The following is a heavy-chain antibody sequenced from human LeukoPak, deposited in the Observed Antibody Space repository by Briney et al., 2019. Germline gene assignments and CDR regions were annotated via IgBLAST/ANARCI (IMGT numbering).Heavy chain of an antibody. J-gene: IGHJ4*02. CDR1: GFTFSRYG. CDR2: ISDTGGTT. CDR3: AKDLKQLANFDY. D-gene: IGHD6-6*01. Sequence: GGSLRLSCAASGFTFSRYGMSWVRQAPGKGLEWVSGISDTGGTTYYADSVKGRFTISRDNSKNTLYLQMNSLRAEDTAVYYCAKDLKQLANFDYWGQGTLVTVSS. V-gene: IGHV3-23*01.